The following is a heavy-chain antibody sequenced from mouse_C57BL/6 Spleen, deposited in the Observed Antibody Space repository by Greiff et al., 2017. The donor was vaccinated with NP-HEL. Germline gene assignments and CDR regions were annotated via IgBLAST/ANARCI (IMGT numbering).Heavy chain of an antibody. V-gene: IGHV1-19*01. CDR2: INPFNGGT. CDR3: ARGGSRSWFAY. CDR1: GYTFTDYY. J-gene: IGHJ3*01. Sequence: VQLQQSGPVLVKPGASVKMSCKASGYTFTDYYMNWVKQSHGKSLEWIGVINPFNGGTSYNQKFKGKATLTVAKSSSTAYMELNSLTSEDSAVYYCARGGSRSWFAYWGQGTLGTVSA. D-gene: IGHD1-1*01.